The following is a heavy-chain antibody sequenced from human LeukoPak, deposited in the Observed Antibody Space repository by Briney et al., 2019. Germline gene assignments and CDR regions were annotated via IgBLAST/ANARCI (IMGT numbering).Heavy chain of an antibody. V-gene: IGHV4-59*01. D-gene: IGHD1-7*01. CDR1: GGSISSYY. CDR2: IYYSGST. Sequence: SETLSLTCTVSGGSISSYYWSWIRQPPGKGLEWIGYIYYSGSTNYNPSLKSRVTISVDTSKNQFSLKLSSVTAADTAVYYCARGLGPYSWNYDYWGQGTLVTVSS. J-gene: IGHJ4*02. CDR3: ARGLGPYSWNYDY.